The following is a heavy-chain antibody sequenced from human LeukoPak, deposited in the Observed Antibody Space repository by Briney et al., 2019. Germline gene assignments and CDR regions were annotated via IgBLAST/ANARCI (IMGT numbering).Heavy chain of an antibody. CDR1: GFTFSSYA. V-gene: IGHV3-23*01. CDR3: AKAYSYSYDY. CDR2: ISGSGGST. J-gene: IGHJ4*02. D-gene: IGHD5-18*01. Sequence: GGSLRLSCAASGFTFSSYAMSWVRQAPGKGLEWVSAISGSGGSTYYADSVKGRFTISRDNSKNTLSLQMSSLRPDDTAVYYCAKAYSYSYDYWGQGTLVTVSS.